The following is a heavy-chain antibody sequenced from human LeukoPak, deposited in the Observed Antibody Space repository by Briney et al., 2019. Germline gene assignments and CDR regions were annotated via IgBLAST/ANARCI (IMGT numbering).Heavy chain of an antibody. Sequence: GGSLRLSCAASGFTFDDYAMHWVRQAPGKGLEWVSGISWNSGSIGYADSVKGRFTISRDNAKNSLYLQMNSLRAEDTAVYYCATEGPIAVAGRGLLQYYGMDVWGQGTTVTVSS. J-gene: IGHJ6*02. CDR3: ATEGPIAVAGRGLLQYYGMDV. CDR2: ISWNSGSI. CDR1: GFTFDDYA. V-gene: IGHV3-9*01. D-gene: IGHD6-19*01.